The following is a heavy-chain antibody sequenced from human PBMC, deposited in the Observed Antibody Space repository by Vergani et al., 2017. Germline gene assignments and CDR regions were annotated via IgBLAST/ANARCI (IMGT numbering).Heavy chain of an antibody. Sequence: QVHLVESGGGLFKPGGSLRLSCAASGFTFIDSYMSWIRQAPGKGLEWVSYISGSGGSTYYADSVKGRFTITRDNSKNTLYLQMNSLRAEDTAVYYCAKRLSVVVVAALDYWGQGTLVSVSS. CDR2: ISGSGGST. D-gene: IGHD2-15*01. CDR3: AKRLSVVVVAALDY. CDR1: GFTFIDSY. V-gene: IGHV3-11*01. J-gene: IGHJ4*02.